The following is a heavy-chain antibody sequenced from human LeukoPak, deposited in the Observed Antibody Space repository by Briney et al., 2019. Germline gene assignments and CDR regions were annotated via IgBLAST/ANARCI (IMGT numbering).Heavy chain of an antibody. V-gene: IGHV4-39*01. D-gene: IGHD2-2*01. CDR2: IDHAGTT. Sequence: SSETLSLTCVVSGGSIITNDYWWGWIRQPPGKGLEWIGTIDHAGTTFYNVSLKSRVTISVDTPNNQFSLRLNSVGAADTAVYYCARGEDIVVVPAAMTFDYWGQGTLVTVSS. CDR3: ARGEDIVVVPAAMTFDY. J-gene: IGHJ4*02. CDR1: GGSIITNDYW.